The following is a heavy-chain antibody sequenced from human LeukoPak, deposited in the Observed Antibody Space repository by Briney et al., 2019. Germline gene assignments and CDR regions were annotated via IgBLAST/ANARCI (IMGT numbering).Heavy chain of an antibody. CDR3: AGDHLGDYYYGMDV. J-gene: IGHJ6*02. CDR1: GFTFSRYW. V-gene: IGHV3-7*03. CDR2: IKQDGSEK. D-gene: IGHD7-27*01. Sequence: PGGSLRLSCAASGFTFSRYWMSWVRQTPGKGPEWVANIKQDGSEKYYVDSVKGRFTISRDNAKNSLYLQMSSLRAEDTAVYYCAGDHLGDYYYGMDVWGQGTTVTVSS.